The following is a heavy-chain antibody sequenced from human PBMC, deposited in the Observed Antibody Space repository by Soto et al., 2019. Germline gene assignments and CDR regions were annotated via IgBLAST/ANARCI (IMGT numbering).Heavy chain of an antibody. CDR3: AREHYDITGNRSDS. CDR2: VYHTGST. V-gene: IGHV4-30-4*01. D-gene: IGHD3-22*01. J-gene: IGHJ5*01. Sequence: NPSETLSLTCTVSGGSINGDYYWNWIRQAPGKGLEWIGYVYHTGSTYHNPSLKSRGSISVDTSNNQFSLKLSSVTAADTAVYFCAREHYDITGNRSDSWGQGIPVTVSS. CDR1: GGSINGDYY.